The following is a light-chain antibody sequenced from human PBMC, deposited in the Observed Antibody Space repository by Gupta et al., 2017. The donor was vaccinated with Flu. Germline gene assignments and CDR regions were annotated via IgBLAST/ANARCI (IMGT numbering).Light chain of an antibody. CDR1: HDVGYK. Sequence: VMTQSPAIQGVSLGERVTLSCGTSHDVGYKLAWYQQKPGQAPRLLIYSAAFRDPGVPARFTDNGSGREFTLTIANWQWEDFALYYCQQYADWPPWTIGHGTKL. V-gene: IGKV3-15*01. CDR3: QQYADWPPWT. CDR2: SAA. J-gene: IGKJ1*01.